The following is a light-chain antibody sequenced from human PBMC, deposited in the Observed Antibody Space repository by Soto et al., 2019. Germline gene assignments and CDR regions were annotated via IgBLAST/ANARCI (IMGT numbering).Light chain of an antibody. J-gene: IGKJ3*01. CDR3: QHYSNWPPT. CDR2: YAS. V-gene: IGKV3-15*01. CDR1: ESVNRT. Sequence: EVVMTQSPATLSVSPGERVTLSCRASESVNRTLAWSHQKPGQGPSLLIYYASTRATGVPDRFTGSGSGTEFTLTISSLQSEDFGVYHCQHYSNWPPTFGPGTKVEIK.